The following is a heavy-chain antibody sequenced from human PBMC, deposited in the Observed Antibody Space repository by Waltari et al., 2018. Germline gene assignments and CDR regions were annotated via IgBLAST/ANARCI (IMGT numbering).Heavy chain of an antibody. V-gene: IGHV1-69*08. Sequence: QVQLVQSGAEVKKPGSSVKVSCKASGGTFSSYTISWVRQAPGQGLEWMGRVIPILGKANYEQKFQGSVTITADKSTSTAYMELSSLRSEDTAVYYCARGVRGNGTTLYYFDNWGQGTLVTVSS. D-gene: IGHD1-7*01. CDR3: ARGVRGNGTTLYYFDN. CDR2: VIPILGKA. CDR1: GGTFSSYT. J-gene: IGHJ4*02.